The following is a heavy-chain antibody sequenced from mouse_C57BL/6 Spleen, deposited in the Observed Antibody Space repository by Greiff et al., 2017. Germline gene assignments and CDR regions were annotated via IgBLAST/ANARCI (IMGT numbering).Heavy chain of an antibody. CDR1: GYAFSSYW. V-gene: IGHV1-80*01. J-gene: IGHJ3*01. CDR2: IYPGDGDT. Sequence: VKLMESGAELVKPGASVKISCKASGYAFSSYWMNWVKQRPGKGLEWIGQIYPGDGDTNYKGKFKGKATLTADKSSSTAYMQLSSLTSEDSAVYFCARGGRFAYWGQGTLVTVSA. CDR3: ARGGRFAY.